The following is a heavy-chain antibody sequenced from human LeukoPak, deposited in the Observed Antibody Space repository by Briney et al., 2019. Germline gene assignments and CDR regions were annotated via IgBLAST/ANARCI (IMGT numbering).Heavy chain of an antibody. CDR2: TIPIFGTA. D-gene: IGHD3-22*01. CDR1: GGTFSSYA. J-gene: IGHJ4*02. Sequence: SVKVSCKASGGTFSSYAISWVRQAPGQGLEWIGGTIPIFGTANYAQKFQGRVTITADESTSTAYMELSSLRSEDTAVYYCARELDDSSGGIDYWGQGTLVTVSS. CDR3: ARELDDSSGGIDY. V-gene: IGHV1-69*13.